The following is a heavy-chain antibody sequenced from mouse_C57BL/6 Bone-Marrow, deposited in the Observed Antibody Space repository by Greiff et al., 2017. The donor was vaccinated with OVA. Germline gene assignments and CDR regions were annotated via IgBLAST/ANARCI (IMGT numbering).Heavy chain of an antibody. CDR1: GFTFSDYG. CDR2: ISSGSSTI. V-gene: IGHV5-17*01. CDR3: ARGGRSFDY. D-gene: IGHD1-1*01. J-gene: IGHJ2*01. Sequence: EVNVVESGGGLVKPGGSLKLSCAASGFTFSDYGMHWVRQAPETGLEWVAYISSGSSTIYYADTVKGRFTISRDNAMNTLFLQLTSLRSEDAAMYYCARGGRSFDYWGQGTTLTVSS.